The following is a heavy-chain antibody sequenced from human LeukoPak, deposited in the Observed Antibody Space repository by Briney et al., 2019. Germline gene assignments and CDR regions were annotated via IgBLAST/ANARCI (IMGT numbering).Heavy chain of an antibody. D-gene: IGHD3-22*01. CDR3: ARDLSITMIVAKTTYAFDI. CDR2: INPNSGGT. CDR1: GYTFTGYY. V-gene: IGHV1-2*02. Sequence: ASVKVSCKASGYTFTGYYMHWVRQAPGQGLEWMGWINPNSGGTNYAQKFQGRVTMTRDTSISTAYMEMSRLRSDDTAVYYCARDLSITMIVAKTTYAFDIWGQGTMVTVSS. J-gene: IGHJ3*02.